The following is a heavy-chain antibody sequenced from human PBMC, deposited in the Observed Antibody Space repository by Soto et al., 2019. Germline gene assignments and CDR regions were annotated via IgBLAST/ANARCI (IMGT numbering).Heavy chain of an antibody. V-gene: IGHV1-3*01. CDR2: INPENGNT. D-gene: IGHD2-15*01. J-gene: IGHJ5*02. Sequence: ASVKGSCKASGYTFTRYTMNWVRQAPGQRLEWMGWINPENGNTKSSQKFQGRVIITRDTSASTAYMDLSSLRSEDTAVYYCARGIATGQLDPWGQGTLVTVSS. CDR1: GYTFTRYT. CDR3: ARGIATGQLDP.